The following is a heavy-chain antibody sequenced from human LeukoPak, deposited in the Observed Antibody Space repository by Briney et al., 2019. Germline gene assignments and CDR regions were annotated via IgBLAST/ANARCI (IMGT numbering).Heavy chain of an antibody. CDR2: IRYDGSNK. CDR3: AKDLIGVVPADYYMDV. V-gene: IGHV3-30*02. Sequence: TGASLRLSCAASGFTFSSYGMHWVRQAPGKGLEWVAFIRYDGSNKYYADSVKGRFTISRDNSKNTLYLQMNSLRAEDTAVYYCAKDLIGVVPADYYMDVWGKGTTVTVSS. D-gene: IGHD2-2*01. CDR1: GFTFSSYG. J-gene: IGHJ6*03.